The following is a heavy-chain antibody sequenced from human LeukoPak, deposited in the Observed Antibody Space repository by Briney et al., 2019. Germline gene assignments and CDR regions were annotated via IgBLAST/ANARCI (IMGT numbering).Heavy chain of an antibody. CDR2: ISRSSDYI. CDR3: AREIYSNSDHDDAFDI. CDR1: GFTFSSFA. D-gene: IGHD5-12*01. V-gene: IGHV3-21*01. Sequence: PGGSLRLFCAASGFTFSSFAMHWVRQAPGKGLEWLSSISRSSDYIYYADSLKGRFTISRDNARNSLYLQMSSLRAEDTALYYCAREIYSNSDHDDAFDIWGQGTMVTVSS. J-gene: IGHJ3*02.